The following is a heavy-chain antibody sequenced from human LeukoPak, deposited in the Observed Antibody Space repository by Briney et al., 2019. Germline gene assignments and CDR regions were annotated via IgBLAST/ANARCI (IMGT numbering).Heavy chain of an antibody. CDR3: AKGVPDNYYDSSGSYFDY. Sequence: GGSLRLSCAASGFTFSSYAMSWVRQAPGKGLEWVSAISGSGGSTYYADSVKGRFTISRDNSKNTLYLQMNGLRAEDTAVYYCAKGVPDNYYDSSGSYFDYWGQGTLVTVSS. J-gene: IGHJ4*02. V-gene: IGHV3-23*01. D-gene: IGHD3-22*01. CDR2: ISGSGGST. CDR1: GFTFSSYA.